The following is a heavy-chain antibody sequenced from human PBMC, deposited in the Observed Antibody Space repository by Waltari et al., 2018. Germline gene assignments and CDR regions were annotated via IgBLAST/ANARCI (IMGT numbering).Heavy chain of an antibody. J-gene: IGHJ4*02. D-gene: IGHD6-19*01. CDR3: ARGRIAVAGQ. CDR1: GGSFSGYY. CDR2: INHSGST. Sequence: QVQLQQWGAGLLKPSETLSLTCAVYGGSFSGYYWSWIRQPPGKGLEWIGEINHSGSTNYNPSLKSRVTISVDTSKNQFSLKLRSVTAADTAVYYCARGRIAVAGQWGQGTLVTVSS. V-gene: IGHV4-34*01.